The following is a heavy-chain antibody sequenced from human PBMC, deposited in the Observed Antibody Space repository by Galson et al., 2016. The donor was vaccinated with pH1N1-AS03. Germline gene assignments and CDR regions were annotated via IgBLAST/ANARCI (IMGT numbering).Heavy chain of an antibody. D-gene: IGHD2-21*02. CDR2: INQDENEK. V-gene: IGHV3-7*03. J-gene: IGHJ6*03. Sequence: SLRLSCAASGFTFKSYWMSWVRQAPGKGLEWVANINQDENEKYCVDSVKGRFTISRDNAKNSPYLEMNSLRAEDTALYYCARESTGTEHIVVVTGRYGYYYMDVWGKGTTVTVSS. CDR1: GFTFKSYW. CDR3: ARESTGTEHIVVVTGRYGYYYMDV.